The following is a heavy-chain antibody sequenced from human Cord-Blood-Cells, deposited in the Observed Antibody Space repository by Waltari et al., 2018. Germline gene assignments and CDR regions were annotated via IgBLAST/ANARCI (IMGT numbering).Heavy chain of an antibody. V-gene: IGHV3-30-3*01. CDR2: ISDDGSNK. CDR3: ARAAVATWYFDY. D-gene: IGHD5-12*01. J-gene: IGHJ4*02. Sequence: QVQLVESGGGVVQPGRSLRLSCAASGFTFSSYAMHWVRQAPGKGLGWVAVISDDGSNKYYADSVKGRFTISRDNSKNTLYLQMNSLRAEDTAVYYCARAAVATWYFDYWGQGTLVTVSS. CDR1: GFTFSSYA.